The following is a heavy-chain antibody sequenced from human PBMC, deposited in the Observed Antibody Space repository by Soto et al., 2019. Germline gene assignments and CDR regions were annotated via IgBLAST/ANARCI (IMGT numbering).Heavy chain of an antibody. Sequence: QVQLVESGGGVVQPGRSLRLSCAASGFTFSSFAMHWVRQAPGKGLEWLAVISSDVVNYYYAEFVKGRFTISRDNYKKTLDRKMNSLRNEDTAVYYCARGGAWTPEGLGYWGQGPLVTVSS. J-gene: IGHJ4*02. CDR2: ISSDVVNY. V-gene: IGHV3-30-3*01. D-gene: IGHD2-15*01. CDR3: ARGGAWTPEGLGY. CDR1: GFTFSSFA.